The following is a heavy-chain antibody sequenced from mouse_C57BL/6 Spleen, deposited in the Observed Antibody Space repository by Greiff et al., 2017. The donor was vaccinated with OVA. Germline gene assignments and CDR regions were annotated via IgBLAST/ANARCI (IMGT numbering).Heavy chain of an antibody. J-gene: IGHJ3*01. CDR2: IDPETGGT. CDR1: GYTFTDYE. Sequence: QVQLKESGAELVRPGASVTLSCKASGYTFTDYEMHWVKQTPVHGLEWIGAIDPETGGTAYNQKFKGKAILTADKSSSTAYMELRSLTSEDSAVYYCTRKGITDDWGQGTLVTVSA. V-gene: IGHV1-15*01. D-gene: IGHD1-1*01. CDR3: TRKGITDD.